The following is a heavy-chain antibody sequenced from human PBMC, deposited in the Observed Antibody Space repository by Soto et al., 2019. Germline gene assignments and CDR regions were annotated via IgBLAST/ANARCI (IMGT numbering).Heavy chain of an antibody. Sequence: PSETLSLTCTVSGGSISSSSYYWGWIRQPPGKGLEWIGSIYYSGSTYYNPSLKSRVTISVDTSKNQFSLKLSSVTAADTAVYYCARSRITMVRETVGRYYFDYWGRGTLVTVSS. CDR3: ARSRITMVRETVGRYYFDY. D-gene: IGHD3-10*01. CDR1: GGSISSSSYY. J-gene: IGHJ4*02. CDR2: IYYSGST. V-gene: IGHV4-39*01.